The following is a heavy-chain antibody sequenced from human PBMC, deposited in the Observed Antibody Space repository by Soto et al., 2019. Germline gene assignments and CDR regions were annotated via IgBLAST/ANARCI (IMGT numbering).Heavy chain of an antibody. V-gene: IGHV2-5*02. J-gene: IGHJ4*02. D-gene: IGHD1-26*01. Sequence: QITLKESGPTLVKPTQTLTLTCTFSGFSLSTSGVGVGWVRQPPGKALEWLTLFYWDDDRRYNPSLKSRLTFSKDTPKNQEVLRMTDMDPVDTAIYYCAHGSSIVGAPAFDYWGQGILVTVSS. CDR2: FYWDDDR. CDR1: GFSLSTSGVG. CDR3: AHGSSIVGAPAFDY.